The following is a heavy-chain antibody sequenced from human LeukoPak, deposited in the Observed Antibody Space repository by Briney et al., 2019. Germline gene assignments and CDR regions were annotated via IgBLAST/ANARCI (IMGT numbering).Heavy chain of an antibody. V-gene: IGHV3-7*01. D-gene: IGHD2-8*01. J-gene: IGHJ3*02. Sequence: GGSLRLSCAASGFTFSSYWMSWVRQAPGKGLEWVANIKQDGSEKYYVDSVKGRFTISRDNAKNSLYLQMNGLRAEDTAVYYCARDRVLMVYASLDAFDIWGQGTMVTVSS. CDR2: IKQDGSEK. CDR3: ARDRVLMVYASLDAFDI. CDR1: GFTFSSYW.